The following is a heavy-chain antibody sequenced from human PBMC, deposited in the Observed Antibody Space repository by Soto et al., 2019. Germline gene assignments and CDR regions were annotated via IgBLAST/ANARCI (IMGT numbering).Heavy chain of an antibody. J-gene: IGHJ4*02. CDR2: ISYSGST. V-gene: IGHV4-59*11. CDR3: ARADPDASVGY. Sequence: PXATLSLTCTVSGASMSSHYWTWLRQSPGKGLEWIGYISYSGSTYYNPSHKSRVTISADTSRNRFSLKLCAVISADTAVYYCARADPDASVGYWGQGTLVTVSS. D-gene: IGHD3-16*01. CDR1: GASMSSHY.